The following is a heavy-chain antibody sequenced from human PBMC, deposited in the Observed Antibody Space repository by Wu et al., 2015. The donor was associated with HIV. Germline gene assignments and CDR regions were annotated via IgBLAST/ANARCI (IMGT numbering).Heavy chain of an antibody. D-gene: IGHD3-16*02. Sequence: QVQLVQSGAEVKKPGSSVKVSCKTSGGSFRSQPISWVRQAPGQGLEWMGKIFPLFGTTNYAQDFQGRVTITADESTSTAYVELSSLRSEDTAIYYCARESHTTSYRPAGRLVDWGQGTLITVSS. CDR2: IFPLFGTT. CDR3: ARESHTTSYRPAGRLVD. J-gene: IGHJ4*02. V-gene: IGHV1-69*13. CDR1: GGSFRSQP.